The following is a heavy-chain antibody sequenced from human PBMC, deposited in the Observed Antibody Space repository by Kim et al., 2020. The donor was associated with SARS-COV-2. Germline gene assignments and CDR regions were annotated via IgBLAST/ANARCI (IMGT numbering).Heavy chain of an antibody. D-gene: IGHD6-6*01. Sequence: GGSLRLSCAASGFTFSDYSMNWVRQAPGKGLQWVSYISSSSSTIYYEDSVKGRFTVSRDNAKNSLYLQMNSLGDEDTAVYFCARDPEYIISAVFDHWGQGTLVTVSS. CDR3: ARDPEYIISAVFDH. J-gene: IGHJ4*02. CDR1: GFTFSDYS. V-gene: IGHV3-48*02. CDR2: ISSSSSTI.